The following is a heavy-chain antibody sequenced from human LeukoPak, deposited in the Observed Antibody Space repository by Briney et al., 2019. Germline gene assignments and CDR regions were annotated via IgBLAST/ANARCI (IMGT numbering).Heavy chain of an antibody. D-gene: IGHD3-22*01. Sequence: GGSLTPSCAASGFTFTTYAMNWVRQAPGKGLEWVSVISGSGGSTYYADSVKGRFTISRDNSKNTLYLEVNSLRAEDTAVYYCATAFYFDSSGPYWYFDLWGRGTLVTVSS. CDR3: ATAFYFDSSGPYWYFDL. CDR1: GFTFTTYA. CDR2: ISGSGGST. V-gene: IGHV3-23*01. J-gene: IGHJ2*01.